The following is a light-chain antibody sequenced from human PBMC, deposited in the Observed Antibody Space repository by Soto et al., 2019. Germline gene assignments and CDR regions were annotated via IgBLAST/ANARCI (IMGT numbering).Light chain of an antibody. Sequence: QSVLSQPASVSGSPGQSITISCTGTSSDIGGYYYVSWYQHHPGKAPKLLIYQVTNRPSRVSNRFSGSKSGNTASLTISGLQAEDEADYYCSSYTDSSNYGFGTGTKV. CDR2: QVT. CDR3: SSYTDSSNYG. V-gene: IGLV2-14*01. CDR1: SSDIGGYYY. J-gene: IGLJ1*01.